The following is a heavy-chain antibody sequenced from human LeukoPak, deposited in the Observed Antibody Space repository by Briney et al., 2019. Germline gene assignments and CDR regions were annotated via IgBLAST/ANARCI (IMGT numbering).Heavy chain of an antibody. D-gene: IGHD3-16*01. J-gene: IGHJ4*02. Sequence: GGSLRLSCAASGFTFSNFAMSWVRQAPGKGLQWVSAISGSGGGTFYADSVKGRFTIPRDNSKNTLYLQMNSLRAEDTAVYYCAKVGVGWVAFEYWGQGTLVTVSS. CDR2: ISGSGGGT. V-gene: IGHV3-23*01. CDR3: AKVGVGWVAFEY. CDR1: GFTFSNFA.